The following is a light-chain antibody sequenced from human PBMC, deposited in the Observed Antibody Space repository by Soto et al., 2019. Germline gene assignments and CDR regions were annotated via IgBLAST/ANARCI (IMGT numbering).Light chain of an antibody. J-gene: IGKJ4*01. V-gene: IGKV1-12*01. CDR3: QQASSFPLT. CDR2: AAS. Sequence: DIQMTQAPSFVSAFVGDRVTITCRASQVISSWLAWYQQKPGKAPKLLIYAASSLQSGVPSRFSGSESGTDFPLTISRLQPEDSATYYCQQASSFPLTFGGGTKVEIK. CDR1: QVISSW.